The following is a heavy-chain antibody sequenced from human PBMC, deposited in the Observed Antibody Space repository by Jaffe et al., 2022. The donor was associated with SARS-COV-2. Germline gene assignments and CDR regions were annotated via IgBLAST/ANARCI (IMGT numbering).Heavy chain of an antibody. D-gene: IGHD2-2*01. J-gene: IGHJ4*02. Sequence: EVQLVESGGGLVKPGGSLRLSCAASGFTFSSYSMNWVRQAPGKGLEWVSSISSSSSYIYYADSVKGRFTISRDNAKNSLYLQMNSLRAEDTAVYYCARGGRTKAGQFDFDYWGQGTLVTVSS. CDR2: ISSSSSYI. CDR1: GFTFSSYS. CDR3: ARGGRTKAGQFDFDY. V-gene: IGHV3-21*01.